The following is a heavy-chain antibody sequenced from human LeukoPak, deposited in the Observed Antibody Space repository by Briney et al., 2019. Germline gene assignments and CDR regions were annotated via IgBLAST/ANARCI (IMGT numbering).Heavy chain of an antibody. CDR3: ASRSSIWSGYQDTLYYFDS. D-gene: IGHD3-3*01. CDR2: IYYSGST. Sequence: PSETLSLTCTVSGGSISSYYWSWIRQPPGKRLEWIGHIYYSGSTNYNPALKSRVTISVGTSKTPFSLTLSSVTAADTAVYYCASRSSIWSGYQDTLYYFDSWGQGTLVTVSS. J-gene: IGHJ4*02. V-gene: IGHV4-59*01. CDR1: GGSISSYY.